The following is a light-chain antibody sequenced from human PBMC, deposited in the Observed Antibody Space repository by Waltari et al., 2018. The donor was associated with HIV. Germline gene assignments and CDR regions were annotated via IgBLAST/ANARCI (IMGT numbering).Light chain of an antibody. V-gene: IGLV1-44*01. J-gene: IGLJ2*01. Sequence: QSVLTQPPSVSVTPGQRVTISCSGSSSNIGDNAVSWYQQFPGTAPKLLIYSNNQRPSGVPDRFSGSKSGTSASLAISGLQSEDEADYYCATLDDSLNGPVFGGGTKVTVL. CDR3: ATLDDSLNGPV. CDR1: SSNIGDNA. CDR2: SNN.